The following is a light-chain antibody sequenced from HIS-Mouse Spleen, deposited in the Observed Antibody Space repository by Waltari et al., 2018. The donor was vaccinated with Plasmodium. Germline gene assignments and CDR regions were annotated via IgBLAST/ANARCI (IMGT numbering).Light chain of an antibody. J-gene: IGLJ2*01. CDR3: SSYTSSSTLV. V-gene: IGLV2-14*03. Sequence: QSALTQPASVSGSPGQSITISFTGTRSYVGGYNYVSCYQQHPGKAPNLMIYDVSNRPSGVSNRFSGSKSGNTASLTISGLQAEDEADYYCSSYTSSSTLVFGGGTKLTVL. CDR2: DVS. CDR1: RSYVGGYNY.